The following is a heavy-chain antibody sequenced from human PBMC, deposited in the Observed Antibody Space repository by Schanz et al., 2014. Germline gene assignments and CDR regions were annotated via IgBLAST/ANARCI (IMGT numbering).Heavy chain of an antibody. CDR3: AGAVATIRADSFDI. V-gene: IGHV3-21*01. J-gene: IGHJ3*02. Sequence: EVQVVESGGGLVQPGRSLRLSCTASRIIFGTYSLNWIRQTPKGLEWFSSINSRSNFIYYADSVKGRFTISRDNAKNSLYLQMNSLRAEDTAVYYCAGAVATIRADSFDIWGQGTMVAVSS. CDR1: RIIFGTYS. CDR2: INSRSNFI. D-gene: IGHD5-12*01.